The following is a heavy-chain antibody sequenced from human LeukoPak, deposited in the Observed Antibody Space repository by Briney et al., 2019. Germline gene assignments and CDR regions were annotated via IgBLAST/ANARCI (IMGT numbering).Heavy chain of an antibody. V-gene: IGHV4-38-2*02. Sequence: SETLSLTCTVSGYSIRSGFYWGWIRQPPGKGLEWIGNIYHSAITYYTPSLKSRVTISVDTSKNQFYLKLSSVTAADTAVYYCARAVGYFDWLPLFDYWGQGTLVTVSS. D-gene: IGHD3-9*01. J-gene: IGHJ4*02. CDR1: GYSIRSGFY. CDR2: IYHSAIT. CDR3: ARAVGYFDWLPLFDY.